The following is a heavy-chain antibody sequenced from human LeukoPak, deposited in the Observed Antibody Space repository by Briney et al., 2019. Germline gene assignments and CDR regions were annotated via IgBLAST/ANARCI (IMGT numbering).Heavy chain of an antibody. CDR2: IHPNGDTT. D-gene: IGHD6-25*01. CDR3: AREAIAAGKNFDY. J-gene: IGHJ4*02. CDR1: GYGITTYY. V-gene: IGHV1-46*01. Sequence: ASVKVSCKASGYGITTYYMHWVRQAPGQGLEWMGTIHPNGDTTTYAQKFQGRVTMTRDTSTSTVYMDLSSLRSEDTAVYYCAREAIAAGKNFDYWGQGTQVTVSS.